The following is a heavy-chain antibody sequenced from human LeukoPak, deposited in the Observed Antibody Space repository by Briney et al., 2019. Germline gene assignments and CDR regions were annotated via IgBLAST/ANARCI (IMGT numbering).Heavy chain of an antibody. CDR3: ARELGISAFDI. V-gene: IGHV4-59*01. J-gene: IGHJ3*02. CDR1: GASITTYY. D-gene: IGHD7-27*01. Sequence: AATLSLTCTVSGASITTYYWSWIRQPPGKGLEWIGSIFYSGSTIYSPSLKSRVTMSVDTSKSQFSLRLSSVTAADTAVYYCARELGISAFDIWGQGTLVTVSS. CDR2: IFYSGST.